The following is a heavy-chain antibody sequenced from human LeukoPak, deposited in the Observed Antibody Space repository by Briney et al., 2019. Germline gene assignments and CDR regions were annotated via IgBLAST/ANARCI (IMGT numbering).Heavy chain of an antibody. D-gene: IGHD3-22*01. J-gene: IGHJ4*02. CDR1: GFTFGDYA. CDR2: ISWNSGSI. CDR3: AKDWSYDSSGYYDY. Sequence: PGGSLRLSCAASGFTFGDYAMHWVRQAPGKGLEWVSGISWNSGSIGYADSVKGRFTISRDNAKNSLYLQMNSLRAEDMALYYCAKDWSYDSSGYYDYWGQGTLVTVSS. V-gene: IGHV3-9*03.